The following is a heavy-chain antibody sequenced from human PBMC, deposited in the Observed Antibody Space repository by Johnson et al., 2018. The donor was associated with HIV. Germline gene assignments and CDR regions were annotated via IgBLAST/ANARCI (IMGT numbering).Heavy chain of an antibody. J-gene: IGHJ3*02. CDR3: ARDKGGIVGYDAFDI. V-gene: IGHV3-30*04. Sequence: QEKLVESGGGVVQPGRSLRLSCAASGFTFSSYAMHWVRQAPGKGLEWVAVIWYDGSNKYYADSVKGRFTISRDNSKNTLYLQMNSLRAEDTAVYYCARDKGGIVGYDAFDIWGQGTMVTVSS. CDR2: IWYDGSNK. D-gene: IGHD1-26*01. CDR1: GFTFSSYA.